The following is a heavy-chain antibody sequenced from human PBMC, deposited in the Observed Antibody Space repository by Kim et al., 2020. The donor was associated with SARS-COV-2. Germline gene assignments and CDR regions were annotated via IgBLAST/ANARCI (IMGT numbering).Heavy chain of an antibody. V-gene: IGHV3-23*01. CDR3: AKEGPYYDFWSGYMIDY. Sequence: GGSLRLSCAASGFTFSSYAMSWVRQAPGKGLEWVSAISGSGGSTYYADSVKGRFTISRDNSKNTLYLQMNSLRAEDTAVYYCAKEGPYYDFWSGYMIDYWGQGTLVTVSS. CDR2: ISGSGGST. CDR1: GFTFSSYA. J-gene: IGHJ4*02. D-gene: IGHD3-3*01.